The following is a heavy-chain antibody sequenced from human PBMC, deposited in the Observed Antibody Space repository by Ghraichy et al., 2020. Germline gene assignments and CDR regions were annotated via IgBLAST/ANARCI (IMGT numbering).Heavy chain of an antibody. CDR1: GGSISSSSYY. J-gene: IGHJ5*02. CDR3: AKITLFYWFDP. Sequence: SETLSLTCTVSGGSISSSSYYWGWIRQPPGKGLVFIGSIYYTGSTYYSPSFKSRVTISVDTSKSHLSLRLSSVTAADTAVYYCAKITLFYWFDPWGQGTLVTVSS. CDR2: IYYTGST. D-gene: IGHD3-3*01. V-gene: IGHV4-39*01.